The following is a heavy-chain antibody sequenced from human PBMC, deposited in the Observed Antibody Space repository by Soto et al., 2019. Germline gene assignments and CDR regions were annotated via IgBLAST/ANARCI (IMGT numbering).Heavy chain of an antibody. D-gene: IGHD3-16*01. Sequence: SETLSLTCPVSGASITNFYWSWIRQSARKGLEWIGRIYTRGSTDYNPSLKSRVTMSIDTSMNQLSLTLSSVTAADTAVYYCAKGGAYYFDSWGQGILVTVSS. CDR2: IYTRGST. CDR3: AKGGAYYFDS. V-gene: IGHV4-4*07. J-gene: IGHJ4*02. CDR1: GASITNFY.